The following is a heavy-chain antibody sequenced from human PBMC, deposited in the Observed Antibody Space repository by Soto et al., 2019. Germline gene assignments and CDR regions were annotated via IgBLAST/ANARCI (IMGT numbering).Heavy chain of an antibody. J-gene: IGHJ4*02. Sequence: PGESLKISCKGSGYSFTSYWISWVRQMPGKGLEWMGRIDPSDSYTNYSPSFQGHVTISADKSISTAYLQWSSLKASDTALYYCARREDGYNTYWGQGTLVTVSS. CDR1: GYSFTSYW. V-gene: IGHV5-10-1*01. CDR3: ARREDGYNTY. D-gene: IGHD5-12*01. CDR2: IDPSDSYT.